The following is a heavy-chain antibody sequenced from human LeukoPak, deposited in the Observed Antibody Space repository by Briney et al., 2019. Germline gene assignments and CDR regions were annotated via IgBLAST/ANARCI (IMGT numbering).Heavy chain of an antibody. CDR2: IYYSGST. Sequence: PSETLSLTCTVSGGSISSYYWSWIRQPPGKGLEWIGYIYYSGSTNYNPSLRSRVNISVDTSKNQFSLKLSSVTAADTAVYYCAREDGGRHFDYWGQGTLVTVSS. CDR3: AREDGGRHFDY. D-gene: IGHD4-23*01. CDR1: GGSISSYY. J-gene: IGHJ4*02. V-gene: IGHV4-59*01.